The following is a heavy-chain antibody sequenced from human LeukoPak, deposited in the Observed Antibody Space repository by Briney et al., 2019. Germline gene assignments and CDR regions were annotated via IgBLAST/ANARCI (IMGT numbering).Heavy chain of an antibody. CDR3: AREGDRGTLVADFFDY. D-gene: IGHD2-8*02. Sequence: PGGSLRLSCAASEFTFSDYSMAWVRQAPGKGLEWVSVINDLGGYTQYAASVKGRFTISRDNSKNTLYLQMNSLRAEDTAVYYCAREGDRGTLVADFFDYWGQGTLVTVSS. CDR2: INDLGGYT. J-gene: IGHJ4*02. CDR1: EFTFSDYS. V-gene: IGHV3-23*01.